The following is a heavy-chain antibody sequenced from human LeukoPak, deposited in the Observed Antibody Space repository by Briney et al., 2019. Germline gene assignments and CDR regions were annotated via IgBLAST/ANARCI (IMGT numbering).Heavy chain of an antibody. CDR3: ARVDRYHFYLDV. CDR2: IIPLFGTA. J-gene: IGHJ6*03. Sequence: SVKVSCKASGGTFNTCTITWVRQAPGQGLEWMGGIIPLFGTANFAQRFQGRVTLTTDESTSTAYMELSSLISEDTAIYYCARVDRYHFYLDVWGKGTTVTVSS. V-gene: IGHV1-69*05. CDR1: GGTFNTCT.